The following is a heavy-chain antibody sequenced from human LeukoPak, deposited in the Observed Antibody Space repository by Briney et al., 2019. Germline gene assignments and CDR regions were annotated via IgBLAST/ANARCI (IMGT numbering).Heavy chain of an antibody. J-gene: IGHJ4*02. CDR1: GYTFSSYG. CDR3: ARQGYSGHSQRAADY. CDR2: INPSGGST. Sequence: GASVKVSCKASGYTFSSYGISWVRQAPGQGLEWMGIINPSGGSTSYAQKFQGRVTMTRDMSTSTVYMELSSLRSEDTAVYYCARQGYSGHSQRAADYWGQGTLVTVSS. D-gene: IGHD4-23*01. V-gene: IGHV1-46*01.